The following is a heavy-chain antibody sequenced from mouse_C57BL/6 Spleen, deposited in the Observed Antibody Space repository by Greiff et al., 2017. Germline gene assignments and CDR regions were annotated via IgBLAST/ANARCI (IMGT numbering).Heavy chain of an antibody. CDR2: ISSGSSTI. D-gene: IGHD1-1*01. CDR1: GFTFSDYG. J-gene: IGHJ4*01. Sequence: EVKVEESGGGLVKPGGSLKLSCAASGFTFSDYGMHWVRQAPEKGLEWVAYISSGSSTIYYADTVKGRFTISRDNAKNTLFLQMTSLRSEDTAMYYCARYGSSDYAMDYWGQGTSVTVSS. CDR3: ARYGSSDYAMDY. V-gene: IGHV5-17*01.